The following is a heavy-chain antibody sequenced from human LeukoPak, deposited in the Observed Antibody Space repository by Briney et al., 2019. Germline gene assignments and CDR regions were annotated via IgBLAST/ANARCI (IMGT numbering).Heavy chain of an antibody. CDR2: IYYSGST. CDR3: ARVITVRGVIFDY. Sequence: SETLSLTCTVSGGSISSYYWSWIRQPPGKGLEWIGYIYYSGSTNYNPSLKSRVAISVDTSKNQFSLNLSSVTAADTAVYYCARVITVRGVIFDYWGQGTLVTVSS. J-gene: IGHJ4*02. CDR1: GGSISSYY. V-gene: IGHV4-59*01. D-gene: IGHD3-16*01.